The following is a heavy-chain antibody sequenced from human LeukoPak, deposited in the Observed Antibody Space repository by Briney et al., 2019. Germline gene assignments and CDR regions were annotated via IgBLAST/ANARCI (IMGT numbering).Heavy chain of an antibody. D-gene: IGHD1-26*01. V-gene: IGHV4-38-2*01. CDR2: IYHSGST. CDR3: ARTYGGTPPELRWFDP. J-gene: IGHJ5*02. Sequence: SETLSLTCAVSGYSISSGYYWGWIRQPPGKGLEWIGSIYHSGSTYYNPSLKSRVTISVDTSKNQFSLKLSSVTAADTAVYYCARTYGGTPPELRWFDPWGQGTLVTVSS. CDR1: GYSISSGYY.